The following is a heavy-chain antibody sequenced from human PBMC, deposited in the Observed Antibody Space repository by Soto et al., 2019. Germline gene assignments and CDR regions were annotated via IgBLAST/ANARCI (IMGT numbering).Heavy chain of an antibody. J-gene: IGHJ4*02. V-gene: IGHV4-59*01. CDR2: VYYGGT. Sequence: SETLSLTCTVSGGSMSSNYWSWIRQSPGKGLEWIGFVYYGGTNYNPSFESRVTMSVDTPKNQFSLELSSVTAADTAVYYCVSYRGAFYFDNWGQGALVTVSS. CDR1: GGSMSSNY. D-gene: IGHD4-4*01. CDR3: VSYRGAFYFDN.